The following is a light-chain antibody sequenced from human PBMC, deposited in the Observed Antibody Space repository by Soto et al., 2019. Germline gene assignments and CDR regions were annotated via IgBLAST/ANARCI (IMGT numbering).Light chain of an antibody. CDR2: DAS. J-gene: IGKJ4*01. V-gene: IGKV3-11*01. CDR1: QSVSSF. Sequence: EIVLTQSPATLSFSPGERATLSCTTSQSVSSFLAWYQQKPGQAPRLLIYDASNRATGIPARFSGSGSGTDFTLTISSLEPDDSAIYYCQQRSNWLAFGGGTKVEIK. CDR3: QQRSNWLA.